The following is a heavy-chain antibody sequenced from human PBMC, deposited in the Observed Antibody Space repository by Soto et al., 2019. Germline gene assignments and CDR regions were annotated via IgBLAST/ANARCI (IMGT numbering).Heavy chain of an antibody. J-gene: IGHJ3*02. D-gene: IGHD3-10*01. Sequence: QVHLVQSGVEVKKPGASVKVSCKASGYTFTTYGIAWVRQAPGQGLEWMGWIIPIFGTANYAQKFQGRVTITADESTSTAYMELSSLRSEDTAVYYCARESPSYGSGSYDAFDIWGQGTMVTVSS. CDR1: GYTFTTYG. V-gene: IGHV1-69*13. CDR3: ARESPSYGSGSYDAFDI. CDR2: IIPIFGTA.